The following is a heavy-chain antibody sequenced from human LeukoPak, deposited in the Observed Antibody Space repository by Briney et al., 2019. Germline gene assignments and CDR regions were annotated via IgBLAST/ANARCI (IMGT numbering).Heavy chain of an antibody. V-gene: IGHV3-23*01. CDR1: GGSVSSGSYY. CDR3: AKGSGSSCYSPCDY. Sequence: ETLSLTCTVSGGSVSSGSYYWSWVRQAPGKGLEWVSVICANDGNTYYADAVKGRFTISRDNSKDTLYLQMDSLRAEDTAVYYCAKGSGSSCYSPCDYWGQGILVTVSS. J-gene: IGHJ4*02. CDR2: ICANDGNT. D-gene: IGHD2-15*01.